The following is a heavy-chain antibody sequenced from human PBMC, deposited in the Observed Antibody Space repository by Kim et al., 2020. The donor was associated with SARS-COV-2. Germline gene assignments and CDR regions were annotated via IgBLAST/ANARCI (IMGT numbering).Heavy chain of an antibody. CDR2: FDPEDGET. Sequence: ASVKVSCKVSGYTLTELSMHWVRQAPGKGLEWMGGFDPEDGETIYAQKFQGRVTMTEDTSTDTAYMELSSLRSEDTAVYYCATVRFLEWLPNWFDPWGQGTLVTVSS. CDR3: ATVRFLEWLPNWFDP. J-gene: IGHJ5*02. V-gene: IGHV1-24*01. D-gene: IGHD3-3*01. CDR1: GYTLTELS.